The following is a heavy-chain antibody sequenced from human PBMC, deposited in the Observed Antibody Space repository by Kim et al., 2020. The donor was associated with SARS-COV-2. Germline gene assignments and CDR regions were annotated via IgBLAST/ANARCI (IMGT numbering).Heavy chain of an antibody. J-gene: IGHJ5*02. CDR2: VSYNGKNE. Sequence: GGSLRLSCAASGFTLNEFAMHWVRQAPGGGLEWVALVSYNGKNEYYANSVEGRFSISRDTAKNTLYLEMNSLRTEDTALYYCAREWDYPRSGSYSYWFDP. D-gene: IGHD1-26*01. V-gene: IGHV3-30*04. CDR1: GFTLNEFA. CDR3: AREWDYPRSGSYSYWFDP.